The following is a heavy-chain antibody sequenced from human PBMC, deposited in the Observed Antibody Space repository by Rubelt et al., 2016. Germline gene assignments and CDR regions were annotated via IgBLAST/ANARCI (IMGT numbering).Heavy chain of an antibody. Sequence: GGSLRLSCAASGFSFSSSWMTWVRQAPGKGMEWVANIKQDGTEKYYVDSVKGRFTISRDNAKNSLFLQMNSLRVEDTAVYYCAAYGLGNAAFDYWGQGTLVTVYS. V-gene: IGHV3-7*02. CDR3: AAYGLGNAAFDY. J-gene: IGHJ4*02. D-gene: IGHD4-17*01. CDR1: GFSFSSSW. CDR2: IKQDGTEK.